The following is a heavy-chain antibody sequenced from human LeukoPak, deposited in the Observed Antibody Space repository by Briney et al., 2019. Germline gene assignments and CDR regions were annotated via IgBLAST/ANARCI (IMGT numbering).Heavy chain of an antibody. CDR1: GGSISFYY. Sequence: SETLSFTCTVSGGSISFYYWSAVRQPPGKGLEWIGYFYYSGNTNYNSSLKSRVTISGDTSKNQLSLTLTSVTAADTAVYYCARANSGWSFDYWGQGTLVTVSS. CDR3: ARANSGWSFDY. V-gene: IGHV4-59*01. CDR2: FYYSGNT. D-gene: IGHD6-19*01. J-gene: IGHJ4*02.